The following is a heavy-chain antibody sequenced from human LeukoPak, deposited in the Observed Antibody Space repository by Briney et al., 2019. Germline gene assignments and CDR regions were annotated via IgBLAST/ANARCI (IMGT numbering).Heavy chain of an antibody. V-gene: IGHV1-18*01. D-gene: IGHD3-16*01. CDR1: GYTFTSYG. J-gene: IGHJ4*02. CDR3: ARDYDYVWGSYVEIDY. CDR2: ISAYNGNT. Sequence: ASVKVSYKASGYTFTSYGISWVRQAPGQGLEWMGWISAYNGNTNYGQKLQGRVTMTTDTSTSTAYMELRSLRSDDTAVYYCARDYDYVWGSYVEIDYWGQGTLVTVSS.